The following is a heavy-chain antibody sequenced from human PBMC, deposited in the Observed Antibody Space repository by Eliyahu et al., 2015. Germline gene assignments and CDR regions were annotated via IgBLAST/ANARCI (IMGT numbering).Heavy chain of an antibody. CDR3: ARLSGGIDECDS. V-gene: IGHV4-39*01. D-gene: IGHD1-26*01. CDR2: FYYSGTT. Sequence: QLQLQESGPGLVKPSETLSLTCPVXXXSISTSSYYWGWIRQPPGKGLDWIGTFYYSGTTYYNPSLKSRVTISVDTSKNQFSLKLTSVTAADTAVYYCARLSGGIDECDSWGQGTLVTVSS. J-gene: IGHJ4*02. CDR1: XXSISTSSYY.